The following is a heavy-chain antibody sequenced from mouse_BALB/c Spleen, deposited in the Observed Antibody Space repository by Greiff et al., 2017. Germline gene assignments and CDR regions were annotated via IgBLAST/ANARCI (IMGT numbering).Heavy chain of an antibody. CDR1: GYSFTSYW. J-gene: IGHJ4*01. Sequence: VKLQESGPQLVRPGASVKISCKASGYSFTSYWMHWVKQRPGQGLEWIGMIDPSDSETRLNQKFKDKATLTVDKSSSTAYMQLSSPTSEDSAVYYCARWSTTPFYAMDYWGQGTSVTVSS. D-gene: IGHD1-1*01. CDR3: ARWSTTPFYAMDY. CDR2: IDPSDSET. V-gene: IGHV1S126*01.